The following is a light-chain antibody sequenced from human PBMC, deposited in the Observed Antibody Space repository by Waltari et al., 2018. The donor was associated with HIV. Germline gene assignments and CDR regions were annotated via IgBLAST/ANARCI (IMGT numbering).Light chain of an antibody. CDR2: LAS. V-gene: IGKV1-9*01. CDR3: QQADFYPVT. J-gene: IGKJ4*01. CDR1: QAINNY. Sequence: VGDRVTITCRASQAINNYFAWYQQKPGKAPKLLINLASALQSGVPSRFSGSGSGTEFTLTIRGLQPEDLATYYCQQADFYPVTFGGGTRVEIK.